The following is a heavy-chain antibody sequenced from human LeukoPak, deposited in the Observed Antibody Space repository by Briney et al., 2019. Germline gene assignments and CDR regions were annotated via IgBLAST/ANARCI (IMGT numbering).Heavy chain of an antibody. J-gene: IGHJ4*02. D-gene: IGHD3-10*01. CDR3: ARGRFAELLFDI. CDR1: GYSISSGYY. Sequence: SETLSLTCTVAGYSISSGYYWGWLRQSPGKGLEWIASIYHTGETHYHPSLKSQVSISVDTSNNQFSLRSTSATAADTAMYYCARGRFAELLFDIWGQGTLVTVSS. V-gene: IGHV4-38-2*02. CDR2: IYHTGET.